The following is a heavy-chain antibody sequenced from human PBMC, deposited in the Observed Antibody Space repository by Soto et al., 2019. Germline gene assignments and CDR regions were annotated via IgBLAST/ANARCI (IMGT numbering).Heavy chain of an antibody. V-gene: IGHV3-64*01. Sequence: EVQLAESGGGMVQPGGSLRLSWVASGFTFSSYDMHWVCQAPGKGLEYVSSISSNGGTTYYGNSVKGRFTISRDNSKNTLYLQMGSLRAEDMAVYYCVRRVSGNYDYWGQGTLVTVSS. CDR3: VRRVSGNYDY. J-gene: IGHJ4*02. D-gene: IGHD1-7*01. CDR2: ISSNGGTT. CDR1: GFTFSSYD.